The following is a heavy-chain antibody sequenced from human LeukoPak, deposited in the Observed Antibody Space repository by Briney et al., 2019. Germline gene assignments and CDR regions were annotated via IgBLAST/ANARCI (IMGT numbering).Heavy chain of an antibody. CDR2: ISGSGGST. CDR3: AKDVMNSGSWGDY. Sequence: GGSLRLSCAASGFTFSSYAMSWVRQAPGKGLEWVSAISGSGGSTYYADSVKGRFTNSRDNSKNTLYLQMNSLRAEDTAVYYCAKDVMNSGSWGDYWGQGTLVTVSS. V-gene: IGHV3-23*01. CDR1: GFTFSSYA. J-gene: IGHJ4*02. D-gene: IGHD1-26*01.